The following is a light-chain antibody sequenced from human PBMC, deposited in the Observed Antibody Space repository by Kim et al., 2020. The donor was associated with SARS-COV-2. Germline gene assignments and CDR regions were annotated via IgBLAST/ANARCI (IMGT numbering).Light chain of an antibody. CDR1: SSDVGGYNY. J-gene: IGLJ1*01. Sequence: QSALTQPASVSGSPGQSITISCTGTSSDVGGYNYVSWYQQHPGKAPKLMIYDVSKRPSGVSNRSSGSKSGNTASLTISGLQAEDEADYYCSSYTSSSTFAVFGTGTKVTVL. V-gene: IGLV2-14*01. CDR2: DVS. CDR3: SSYTSSSTFAV.